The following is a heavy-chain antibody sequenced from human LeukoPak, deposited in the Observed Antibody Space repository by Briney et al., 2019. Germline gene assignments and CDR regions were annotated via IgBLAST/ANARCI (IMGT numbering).Heavy chain of an antibody. D-gene: IGHD6-13*01. Sequence: ASVKVSCKASGGTFSSYAISWVQQAPGQGLEWMGGIIPIFGTANYAQKFQGRVTITADESTSTAYMELSSLRSEDTAVYYCARVYSSSWSHFGYWGQGTLVTVSS. CDR2: IIPIFGTA. CDR3: ARVYSSSWSHFGY. J-gene: IGHJ4*02. CDR1: GGTFSSYA. V-gene: IGHV1-69*13.